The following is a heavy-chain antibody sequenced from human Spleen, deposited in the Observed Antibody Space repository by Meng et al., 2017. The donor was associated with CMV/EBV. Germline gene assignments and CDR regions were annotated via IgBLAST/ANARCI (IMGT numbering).Heavy chain of an antibody. V-gene: IGHV3-21*06. CDR1: GFTVSSNY. J-gene: IGHJ5*02. CDR2: ISSSGSYI. Sequence: GGSLRLSCAASGFTVSSNYMSWVRQAPGKGLEWVSSISSSGSYIYYADSVKGRFTISRDNAKNSLYLQMNSLRAEDTAIYYCATALGGPVVNWFDPWGQGTLVTVSS. CDR3: ATALGGPVVNWFDP. D-gene: IGHD1-26*01.